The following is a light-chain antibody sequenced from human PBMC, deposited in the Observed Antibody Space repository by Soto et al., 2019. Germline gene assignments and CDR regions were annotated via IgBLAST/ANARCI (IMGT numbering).Light chain of an antibody. CDR2: EGS. CDR1: SSDVGSYNL. V-gene: IGLV2-23*01. CDR3: YSNAGSRV. J-gene: IGLJ3*02. Sequence: QSALTQPASVSGSPGQSITISCTGTSSDVGSYNLVSWYQQHPGKAPKLMIYEGSKRPSGVSNRFSGSNSGNTASLTISELQAEDEADYNCYSNAGSRVFGGGTKLTVL.